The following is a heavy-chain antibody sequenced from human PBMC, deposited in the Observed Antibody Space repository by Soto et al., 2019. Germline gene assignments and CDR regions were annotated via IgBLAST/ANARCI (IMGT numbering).Heavy chain of an antibody. CDR2: SIPIFGTA. J-gene: IGHJ5*02. D-gene: IGHD3-16*01. V-gene: IGHV1-69*13. CDR1: GGTFNNYP. CDR3: ARQALRITRAAHKCFDP. Sequence: SVKVSCKASGGTFNNYPITWVRQAPGEGLEWMGGSIPIFGTANYAQKFQGRVTISVDESTSTAYMELSSLRSEDTAVYYCARQALRITRAAHKCFDPWGQGTLVTVSS.